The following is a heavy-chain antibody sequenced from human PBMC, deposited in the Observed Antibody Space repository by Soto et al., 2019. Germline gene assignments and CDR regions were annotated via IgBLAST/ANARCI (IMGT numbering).Heavy chain of an antibody. CDR1: GYTFTNYW. CDR2: IYPADSNI. D-gene: IGHD6-19*01. J-gene: IGHJ4*02. V-gene: IGHV5-51*01. CDR3: VRPSSGWYESVDY. Sequence: PGESLKISCQASGYTFTNYWIGWVRQMPGKGLEWMGIIYPADSNIRYSPSFQGQVTISADESISTAYLQWSSLKASDTAMYFCVRPSSGWYESVDYWGQGTLVTVSS.